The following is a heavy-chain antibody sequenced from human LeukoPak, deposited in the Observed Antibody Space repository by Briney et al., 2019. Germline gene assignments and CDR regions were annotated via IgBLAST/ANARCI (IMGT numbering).Heavy chain of an antibody. D-gene: IGHD2-2*01. V-gene: IGHV3-30*02. CDR2: IRNDESNK. J-gene: IGHJ6*03. CDR1: GFTFSSYG. Sequence: GGSLRLSCAASGFTFSSYGMHWVRQAPGKGLEWVTFIRNDESNKYYADSVKGRFTISRDNSKNTLYLQMNSLRAEDTAVYYCAKWGYCGSTTCLASMDVWGKGTTVTVSS. CDR3: AKWGYCGSTTCLASMDV.